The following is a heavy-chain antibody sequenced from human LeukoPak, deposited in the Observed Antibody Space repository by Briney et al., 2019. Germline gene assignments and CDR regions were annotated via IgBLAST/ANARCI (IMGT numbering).Heavy chain of an antibody. CDR3: ARGRAATPFDY. Sequence: SETLSLTCTVSGGSTSSYYWNWIRQPPGKGLEWSGYINYSGSTKHKPPLKSRVTISVHTSKNQFSLTLSYVTAADTAVYYCARGRAATPFDYWGQGTLVTVSS. J-gene: IGHJ4*02. CDR1: GGSTSSYY. CDR2: INYSGST. V-gene: IGHV4-59*01. D-gene: IGHD1-26*01.